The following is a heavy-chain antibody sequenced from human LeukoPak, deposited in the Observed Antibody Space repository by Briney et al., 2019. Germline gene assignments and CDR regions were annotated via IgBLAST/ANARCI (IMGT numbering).Heavy chain of an antibody. CDR2: ISSSSSTI. Sequence: GGSLRLSCAASGFTFSSYSMNWVRQAPGKGLEWVSYISSSSSTIYYADSVKGRFTISRDNAKNSLYLQMNSLRAEDTAVYYCARVTLAVYYDSSGSLDYWGQGTLVTVSS. J-gene: IGHJ4*02. CDR3: ARVTLAVYYDSSGSLDY. CDR1: GFTFSSYS. D-gene: IGHD3-22*01. V-gene: IGHV3-48*04.